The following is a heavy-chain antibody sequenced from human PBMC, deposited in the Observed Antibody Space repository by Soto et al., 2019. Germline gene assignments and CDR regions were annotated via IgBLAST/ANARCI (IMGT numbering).Heavy chain of an antibody. CDR3: ARNGVRGVIIAYDY. D-gene: IGHD3-10*01. CDR2: ISSNGGST. Sequence: GGSMRLSCAASGFTFSSYAMHWVRQAPGKGLEYVSAISSNGGSTYYANSVKGRFTISRDNSKNTLYLQMGSLRAEDMAVYYCARNGVRGVIIAYDYWGQGTLVTVSS. V-gene: IGHV3-64*01. CDR1: GFTFSSYA. J-gene: IGHJ4*02.